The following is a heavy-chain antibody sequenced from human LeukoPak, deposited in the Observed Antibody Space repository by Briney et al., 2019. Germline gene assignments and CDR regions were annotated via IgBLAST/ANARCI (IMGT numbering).Heavy chain of an antibody. D-gene: IGHD3-10*01. V-gene: IGHV1-46*01. J-gene: IGHJ4*01. CDR2: INPSGGST. CDR3: ARENRSGSGSYYNFDY. CDR1: GYTFTSYY. Sequence: ASVKVSCKASGYTFTSYYMHWVRQAPGQGLEWMGIINPSGGSTSYAQKFQGRVTMTRDTSTSTVYMELSSLRSEDTAVYYCARENRSGSGSYYNFDYWGQEPWSPSPQ.